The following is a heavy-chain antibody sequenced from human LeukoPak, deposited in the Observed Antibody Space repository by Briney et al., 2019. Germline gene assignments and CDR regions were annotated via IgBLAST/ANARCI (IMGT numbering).Heavy chain of an antibody. CDR2: ISGSGGST. V-gene: IGHV3-23*01. J-gene: IGHJ4*02. CDR3: AKVRIAAAGTFDY. D-gene: IGHD6-13*01. Sequence: GGSLRLSCAASGFTFSSYAMSCGRQAPGKGLEWVSAISGSGGSTYYADSVKGRFTISRDNSKTTLYLQMNSLRAEDTAVYYCAKVRIAAAGTFDYWGQGTLVTVSS. CDR1: GFTFSSYA.